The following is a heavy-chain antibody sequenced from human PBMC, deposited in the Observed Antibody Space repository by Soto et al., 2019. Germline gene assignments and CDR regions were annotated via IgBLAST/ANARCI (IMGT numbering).Heavy chain of an antibody. J-gene: IGHJ4*02. CDR2: ISGSGDST. V-gene: IGHV3-23*01. Sequence: GSLRLSCEASGFTFSSYAISWVRQAPGKGLEWVSVISGSGDSTYYADSVKGRFTISRDNSKNTLYLQMNSLRAEDTAVYYCAKRATGTYFDYWGQGTLVTVSS. CDR1: GFTFSSYA. CDR3: AKRATGTYFDY. D-gene: IGHD1-1*01.